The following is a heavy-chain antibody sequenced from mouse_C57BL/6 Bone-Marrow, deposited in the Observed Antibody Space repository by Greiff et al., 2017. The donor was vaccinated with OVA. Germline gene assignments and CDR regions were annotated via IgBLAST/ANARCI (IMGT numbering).Heavy chain of an antibody. CDR2: ILPGSGSP. CDR1: GYTFPGYW. D-gene: IGHD2-3*01. CDR3: ARVYDGYYGSWFAY. Sequence: QVQLQQSGAELMKPGASVTLSCKATGYTFPGYWIEWVKQRPGPGLAWIGEILPGSGSPNYNAQFTGKATFTADTASNTDYMQLSSLTTEDSAIYYCARVYDGYYGSWFAYWGQGTLVTVSA. J-gene: IGHJ3*01. V-gene: IGHV1-9*01.